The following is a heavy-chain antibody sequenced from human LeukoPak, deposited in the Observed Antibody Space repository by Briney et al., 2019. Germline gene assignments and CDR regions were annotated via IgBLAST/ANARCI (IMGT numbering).Heavy chain of an antibody. Sequence: PSETLSLACDVYGGSFSGYYWSWIRQPPGKGLEWIGEINHSGSTNYNPSLKSRVTISVDTSKNQFSLKLSSVTAADTAVYYCARARWYSYGYCYYGMDVWGQGTTVTVSS. D-gene: IGHD5-18*01. CDR1: GGSFSGYY. V-gene: IGHV4-34*01. CDR2: INHSGST. J-gene: IGHJ6*02. CDR3: ARARWYSYGYCYYGMDV.